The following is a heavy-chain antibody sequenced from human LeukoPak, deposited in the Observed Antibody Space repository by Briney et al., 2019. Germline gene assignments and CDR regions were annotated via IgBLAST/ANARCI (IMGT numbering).Heavy chain of an antibody. CDR3: AGDLGGRDGNNYCLDY. V-gene: IGHV4-59*01. J-gene: IGHJ4*02. Sequence: PSESLSLTCTVSAASISSYSRSSVRQPPGKGLEWVGYTYYSASTNYRPSLKSRATMSVYSFKNQFSLKLSSVVSEYAAVYNAAGDLGGRDGNNYCLDYWGQGTLVTVSS. CDR2: TYYSAST. D-gene: IGHD5-24*01. CDR1: AASISSYS.